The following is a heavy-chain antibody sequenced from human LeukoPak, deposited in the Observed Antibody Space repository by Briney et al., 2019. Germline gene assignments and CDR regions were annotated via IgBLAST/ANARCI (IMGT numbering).Heavy chain of an antibody. Sequence: GGSLRLSCAASGFTFSSSAMSWVRQAPGKGLEWVSSITDSGDGTYYADSVKGRFTISRDNSKNTLYLQMNSLRAEDTAVYYCARDLSSSYSSVDHWGQGTLVTVSS. J-gene: IGHJ4*02. CDR1: GFTFSSSA. V-gene: IGHV3-23*01. CDR2: ITDSGDGT. D-gene: IGHD6-13*01. CDR3: ARDLSSSYSSVDH.